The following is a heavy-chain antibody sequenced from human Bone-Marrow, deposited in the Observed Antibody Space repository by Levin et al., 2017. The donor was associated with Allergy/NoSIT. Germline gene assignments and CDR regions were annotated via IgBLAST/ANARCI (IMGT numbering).Heavy chain of an antibody. Sequence: SVKVSCKASGGTFSSYAISWVRQAPGQGLEWMGGIIPIFGTANYAQKFQGRVTITADKSTSTAYMELSSLRSEDTAVYYCARAGSSWYLQFDYWGQGTLVTVSS. J-gene: IGHJ4*02. V-gene: IGHV1-69*06. D-gene: IGHD6-13*01. CDR1: GGTFSSYA. CDR2: IIPIFGTA. CDR3: ARAGSSWYLQFDY.